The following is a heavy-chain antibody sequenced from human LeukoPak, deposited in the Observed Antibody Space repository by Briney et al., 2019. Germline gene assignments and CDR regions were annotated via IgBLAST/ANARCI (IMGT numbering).Heavy chain of an antibody. CDR1: GFTLSSYS. D-gene: IGHD6-13*01. Sequence: GGSLRLSCAASGFTLSSYSVTWVRQAPGKGLEWVSSISSSSSYIYYADSVKGRFTISRDNAKNSLYLQMNSLRAEDTAVYYCARAGGSWYNLYNWFDPWGQGTLVTASS. CDR2: ISSSSSYI. J-gene: IGHJ5*02. V-gene: IGHV3-21*01. CDR3: ARAGGSWYNLYNWFDP.